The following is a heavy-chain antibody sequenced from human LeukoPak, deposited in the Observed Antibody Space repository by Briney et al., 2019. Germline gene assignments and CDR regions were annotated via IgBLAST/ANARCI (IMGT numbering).Heavy chain of an antibody. CDR2: ISSNGGST. CDR3: VKDWQQLPLQH. J-gene: IGHJ1*01. D-gene: IGHD6-13*01. CDR1: GFTFSSYA. Sequence: PGGSLRLSCSASGFTFSSYAMHWVRPAPGKGLEYVSAISSNGGSTYYADSVKGRFTISRDNSKNTLYLQMSSLRAEDTAVYYCVKDWQQLPLQHWGQGTLVTVSS. V-gene: IGHV3-64D*09.